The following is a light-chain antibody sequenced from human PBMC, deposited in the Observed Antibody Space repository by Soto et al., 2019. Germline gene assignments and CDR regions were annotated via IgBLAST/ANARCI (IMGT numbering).Light chain of an antibody. V-gene: IGLV2-23*01. CDR3: RSYAGSSTYVV. Sequence: QSALTQPASVSGSPGQSITISCTGTSSDVGSYNLVSWYQQHPGKAPKLMIYEGSKRPSGVSNRFSGSKSGNTASLTLSRLQAEDEADYYCRSYAGSSTYVVFGGGTQLTVL. CDR1: SSDVGSYNL. J-gene: IGLJ2*01. CDR2: EGS.